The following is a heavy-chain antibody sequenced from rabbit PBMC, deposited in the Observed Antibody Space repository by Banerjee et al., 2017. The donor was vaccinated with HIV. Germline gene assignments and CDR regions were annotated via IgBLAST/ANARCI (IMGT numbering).Heavy chain of an antibody. CDR2: INLITGKA. V-gene: IGHV1S45*01. D-gene: IGHD8-1*01. CDR1: GFDFSIYS. J-gene: IGHJ6*01. Sequence: QEQLEESGRGLVKPGGSLTLSCKASGFDFSIYSMSWVRQAPGKGLEWIACINLITGKAIYANWAKGRSTFSKTSSTTVTLQMTSLTVADTTTYFCARDTGSSFSSYGMDLRGPGTLVTVS. CDR3: ARDTGSSFSSYGMDL.